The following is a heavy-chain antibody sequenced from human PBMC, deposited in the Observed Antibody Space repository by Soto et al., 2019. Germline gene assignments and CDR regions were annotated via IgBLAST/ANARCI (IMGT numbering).Heavy chain of an antibody. CDR1: GYTFTSYG. D-gene: IGHD1-26*01. CDR2: ISAYNGNT. Sequence: ASVKVSCKASGYTFTSYGISWVRQAPGQGLEWMGWISAYNGNTNYAQKLQGRVTMTTDTSTSTAYMELRSLRSDDTAVYYCAIDRTTPMHTASDYWGQGTLVTVSS. J-gene: IGHJ4*02. V-gene: IGHV1-18*01. CDR3: AIDRTTPMHTASDY.